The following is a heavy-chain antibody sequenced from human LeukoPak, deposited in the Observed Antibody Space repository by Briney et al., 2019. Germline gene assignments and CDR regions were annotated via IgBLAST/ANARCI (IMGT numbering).Heavy chain of an antibody. CDR2: ISGSGGST. V-gene: IGHV3-23*01. CDR3: AKGSSSSLVGATIVYFDY. J-gene: IGHJ4*02. D-gene: IGHD1-26*01. CDR1: GFAFSSYA. Sequence: GVSLRLSCAASGFAFSSYAMSGVRQAPGKGLEWVSAISGSGGSTYYADSVKGRFTISRDNSKNTLYLQMNSLRAEDTAVYYCAKGSSSSLVGATIVYFDYWGQGTLVTVSS.